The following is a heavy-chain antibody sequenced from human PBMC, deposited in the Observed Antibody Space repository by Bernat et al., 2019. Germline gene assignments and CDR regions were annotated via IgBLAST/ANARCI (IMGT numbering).Heavy chain of an antibody. CDR2: INHSGST. Sequence: QVQLQQWGAGLLKPSETLSLTCAVYGGSFSGYYWSWIRQPPGKGLEWIGEINHSGSTNYNPSLKSRVTISVDTSKNQFSLKLSSVTAADMAVYYCARGLREIRYFDWLSRPSNWFDPWGQGTLVTVSS. V-gene: IGHV4-34*01. CDR3: ARGLREIRYFDWLSRPSNWFDP. D-gene: IGHD3-9*01. CDR1: GGSFSGYY. J-gene: IGHJ5*02.